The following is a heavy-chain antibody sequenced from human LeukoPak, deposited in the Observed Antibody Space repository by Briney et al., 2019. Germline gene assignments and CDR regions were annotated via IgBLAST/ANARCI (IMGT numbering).Heavy chain of an antibody. J-gene: IGHJ4*02. CDR2: IYYSGST. CDR3: ARHAPLLYDFWSGYYGHNATYFDY. Sequence: SETLSLTCTVSGGSISSYYWGWIRQPPGKGLEWIGSIYYSGSTYYNPSLKSRVTISVDTSKNQFSLKLSSVTAADTAVYYCARHAPLLYDFWSGYYGHNATYFDYWGQGTLVTVSS. CDR1: GGSISSYY. D-gene: IGHD3-3*01. V-gene: IGHV4-39*01.